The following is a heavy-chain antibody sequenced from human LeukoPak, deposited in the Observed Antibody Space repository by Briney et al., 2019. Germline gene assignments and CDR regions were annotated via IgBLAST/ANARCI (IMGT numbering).Heavy chain of an antibody. J-gene: IGHJ3*02. CDR3: ARATYYYDSSGYPPDALDI. CDR2: ISYDGSNK. D-gene: IGHD3-22*01. Sequence: GGSLRLSCAASGFTFSSYGMHWVRQAPGKGLEWVAVISYDGSNKYYADSVKGRFTISRDNSKNTLYLQMNSLRAEDTAVYYCARATYYYDSSGYPPDALDIWGQGTMVTVSS. V-gene: IGHV3-30*03. CDR1: GFTFSSYG.